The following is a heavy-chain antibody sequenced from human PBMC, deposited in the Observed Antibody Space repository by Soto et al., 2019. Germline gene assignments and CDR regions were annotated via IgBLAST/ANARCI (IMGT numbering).Heavy chain of an antibody. CDR3: ARRLKDDSGSSPYSSAFDV. V-gene: IGHV5-51*01. CDR1: GYTFSMYW. D-gene: IGHD3-3*01. Sequence: PGESLKISCQASGYTFSMYWIAWVRQMPVKGLEYVGIVYPGDSDTRYSPSFQGQVTISFDTSTSTAYMKWNSLKASDSAIYYCARRLKDDSGSSPYSSAFDVWGRGTTVTVSS. J-gene: IGHJ6*02. CDR2: VYPGDSDT.